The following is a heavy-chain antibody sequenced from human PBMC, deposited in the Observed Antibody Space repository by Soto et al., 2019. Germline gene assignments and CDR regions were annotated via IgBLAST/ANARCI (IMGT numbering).Heavy chain of an antibody. CDR3: ARERPDGARLDP. CDR1: GGSISSGDYH. CDR2: ISYRGRT. J-gene: IGHJ5*02. Sequence: SETLSLTCTVSGGSISSGDYHWSWIRQHPGKGLEWIGYISYRGRTYYSSSLKSRVTISVDTSQNQLSLKLSSVTAADTAVFYCARERPDGARLDPWGQGTLVTVSS. D-gene: IGHD6-6*01. V-gene: IGHV4-31*03.